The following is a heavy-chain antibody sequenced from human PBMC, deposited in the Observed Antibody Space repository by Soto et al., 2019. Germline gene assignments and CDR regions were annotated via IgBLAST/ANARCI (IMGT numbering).Heavy chain of an antibody. Sequence: ASVKVSCKASGYTFTSYAMHWVRQAPGQRLEWMGWINAGNGNTKYSQKFQGRVTITRDTSASTAYMEQSSLRSEDTAVYYCAREDRRYSSGWYEPWGQGTLVTVSS. CDR2: INAGNGNT. CDR3: AREDRRYSSGWYEP. V-gene: IGHV1-3*01. CDR1: GYTFTSYA. J-gene: IGHJ5*02. D-gene: IGHD6-19*01.